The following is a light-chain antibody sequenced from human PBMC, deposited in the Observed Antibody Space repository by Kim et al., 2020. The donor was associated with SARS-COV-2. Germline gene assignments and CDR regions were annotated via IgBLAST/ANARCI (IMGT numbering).Light chain of an antibody. CDR3: QQRRNWPIT. J-gene: IGKJ5*01. V-gene: IGKV3-11*01. Sequence: LYPGERATRSCRASESLSSYLAWYQQKPGQAPRLLIYDASNRATGIPARFSGSGSGTDFTLTISSLEPEDFAVYYCQQRRNWPITFGQGTRLEIK. CDR2: DAS. CDR1: ESLSSY.